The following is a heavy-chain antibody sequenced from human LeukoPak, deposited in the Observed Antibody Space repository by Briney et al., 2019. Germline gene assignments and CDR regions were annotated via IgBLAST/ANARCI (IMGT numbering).Heavy chain of an antibody. CDR2: IYYSGST. Sequence: SETLSLTCTVSGGSISSHYWSWIRQPPGKGLEWMGYIYYSGSTNYNPSLKSRVTISVDTSKNQFSLKLSSVTAADTAVYYCARGGSMITFGGAANWFDPWGQGTLVTVSS. J-gene: IGHJ5*02. CDR3: ARGGSMITFGGAANWFDP. CDR1: GGSISSHY. D-gene: IGHD3-16*01. V-gene: IGHV4-59*11.